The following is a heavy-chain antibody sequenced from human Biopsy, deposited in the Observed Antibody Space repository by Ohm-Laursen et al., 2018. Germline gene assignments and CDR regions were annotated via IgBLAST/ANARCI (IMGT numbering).Heavy chain of an antibody. CDR1: GGSVSSNVAY. V-gene: IGHV4-61*03. D-gene: IGHD1-26*01. J-gene: IGHJ2*01. CDR2: IYYTGST. CDR3: ARHAPSYSGSYWRYFDL. Sequence: SDTLSLTCPVSGGSVSSNVAYWAWIRQPPGKGLEWIGYIYYTGSTNYNPSLKSRITISVDTSMNHLSLRLTSVTAADTAVYYCARHAPSYSGSYWRYFDLWGRGTLVTVSS.